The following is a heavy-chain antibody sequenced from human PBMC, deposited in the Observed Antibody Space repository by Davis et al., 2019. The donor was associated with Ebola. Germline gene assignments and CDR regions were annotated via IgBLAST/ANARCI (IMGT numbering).Heavy chain of an antibody. CDR2: ISSSGDST. V-gene: IGHV3-23*01. CDR1: GFPFSTYA. Sequence: PGGSLRLSCTASGFPFSTYAMSWVRQAPGKGLEWVSGISSSGDSTYYADSVKGRFTISRDNAKNSLYLQMNSLRAEDTAVYYCARDDRWLQWGGFDYWGQGTLVTVSS. CDR3: ARDDRWLQWGGFDY. J-gene: IGHJ4*02. D-gene: IGHD5-24*01.